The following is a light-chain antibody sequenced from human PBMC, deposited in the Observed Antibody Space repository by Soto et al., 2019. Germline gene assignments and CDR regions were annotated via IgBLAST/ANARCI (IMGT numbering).Light chain of an antibody. J-gene: IGLJ1*01. CDR2: EGS. CDR3: CSYAGSSTYV. Sequence: QSVLTPPAPVSGSPGQSITISRPGTRSEVGSYNLVSWYQQHPGKAPKLMIYEGSKRPSGVSNRFSGSKSGNTASLTISGFQAEDEADYYCCSYAGSSTYVFGTGTKVTVL. V-gene: IGLV2-23*01. CDR1: RSEVGSYNL.